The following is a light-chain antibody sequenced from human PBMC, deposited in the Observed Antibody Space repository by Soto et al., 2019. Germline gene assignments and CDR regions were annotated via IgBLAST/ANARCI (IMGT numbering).Light chain of an antibody. Sequence: ILMTQSPATLSVSPGERVTLSCRASQSVSSNLAWHQQKPGQAPRLLIYGASTRATGIPARFSGSGSGTELTLPISSLQSEDFAVYSCQQYNNWPWTFGQGTKVEIK. CDR3: QQYNNWPWT. CDR1: QSVSSN. J-gene: IGKJ1*01. V-gene: IGKV3-15*01. CDR2: GAS.